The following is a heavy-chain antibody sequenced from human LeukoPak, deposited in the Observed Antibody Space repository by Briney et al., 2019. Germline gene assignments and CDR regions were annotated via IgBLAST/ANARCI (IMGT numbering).Heavy chain of an antibody. V-gene: IGHV4-4*08. J-gene: IGHJ6*02. D-gene: IGHD2-2*01. CDR1: GASIISYF. CDR3: VRIYCTSTSCYGDSCYGMDV. Sequence: PSETLSLTCTVSGASIISYFWSWIRQPPGKGLEWIGFIYHTGSTNHNPSLKGRVTMSVDTSENQFSLKLSSVTAADSTVYYCVRIYCTSTSCYGDSCYGMDVWGQGTTVIVSS. CDR2: IYHTGST.